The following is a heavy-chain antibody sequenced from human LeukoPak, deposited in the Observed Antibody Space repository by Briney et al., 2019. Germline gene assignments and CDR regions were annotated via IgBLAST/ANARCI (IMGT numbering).Heavy chain of an antibody. V-gene: IGHV4-34*01. CDR1: GGSFSGYY. Sequence: SETLSLTCAVYGGSFSGYYWSWIRQPPGKGLEWIGEINHSGSTNYNPSLKSRVTISVDTSKNQFSLKLSSVTAADTAVYYCAKEGRVSSGYYSRHGAFDIWGQGTMVTVSS. CDR3: AKEGRVSSGYYSRHGAFDI. CDR2: INHSGST. D-gene: IGHD3-22*01. J-gene: IGHJ3*02.